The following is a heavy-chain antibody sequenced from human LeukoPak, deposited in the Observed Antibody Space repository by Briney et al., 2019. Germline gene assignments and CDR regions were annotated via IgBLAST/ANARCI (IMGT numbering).Heavy chain of an antibody. CDR3: ARHRVVVVPAAMRRGAFDI. CDR1: GFTFSSYS. J-gene: IGHJ3*02. V-gene: IGHV4-34*01. CDR2: INHSGST. D-gene: IGHD2-2*01. Sequence: GSLRLSCAASGFTFSSYSMNWVRQAPGKGLEWIGEINHSGSTNYNPSLKSRVTISVDTSKSQFSLKLSSVTAADTAVYYCARHRVVVVPAAMRRGAFDIWGQGTMVTVSS.